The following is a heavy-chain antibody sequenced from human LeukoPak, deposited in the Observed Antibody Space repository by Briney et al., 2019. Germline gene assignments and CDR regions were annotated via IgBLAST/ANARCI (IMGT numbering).Heavy chain of an antibody. CDR3: AREAREWELQYYYYMDA. V-gene: IGHV3-21*01. Sequence: GGSLRLSCAASGFTFSSYSMNWVRQAPGKGLEWVSSISSSSSYIHYADSVKGRFTISRDNAKNSLYLQMNSLRAEDTAVYYCAREAREWELQYYYYMDAWGKGTTVTVSS. J-gene: IGHJ6*03. CDR1: GFTFSSYS. D-gene: IGHD1-26*01. CDR2: ISSSSSYI.